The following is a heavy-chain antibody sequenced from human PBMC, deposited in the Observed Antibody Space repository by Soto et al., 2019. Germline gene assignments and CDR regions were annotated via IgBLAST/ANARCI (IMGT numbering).Heavy chain of an antibody. V-gene: IGHV1-8*01. J-gene: IGHJ5*02. CDR3: ASLFRITTTKIGVNWFDP. CDR1: GYTFTSYD. Sequence: GASXKVSCKASGYTFTSYDINWVRQATGQGLEWMGWMNPNSGNTGYAQKFQGRVTMTRNTSISTAYMELSSLRSEDTAVYYCASLFRITTTKIGVNWFDPWGQGTLVTVSS. D-gene: IGHD3-3*01. CDR2: MNPNSGNT.